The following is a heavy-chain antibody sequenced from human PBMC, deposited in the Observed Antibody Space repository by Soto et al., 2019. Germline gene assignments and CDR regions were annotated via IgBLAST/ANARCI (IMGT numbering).Heavy chain of an antibody. V-gene: IGHV1-18*04. CDR2: VSDYNGNT. J-gene: IGHJ6*02. Sequence: ASVMVSCTASGSTFTSYGISWVRQAPGQGLEWMGRVSDYNGNTNYAQKLQGRVTMTTDTSTSTAYMELRSLRSDDTAVYYCARAGSYYNYINGMDVWGQGTTVTVSS. CDR3: ARAGSYYNYINGMDV. D-gene: IGHD1-1*01. CDR1: GSTFTSYG.